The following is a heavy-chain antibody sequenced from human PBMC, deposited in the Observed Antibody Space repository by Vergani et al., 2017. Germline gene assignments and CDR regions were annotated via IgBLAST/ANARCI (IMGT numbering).Heavy chain of an antibody. J-gene: IGHJ4*02. Sequence: QLVQSGAEVKKPGASVKVSCKASGFTFTSSAMQWVRQARGQRLEWIGWIVVGSGNTNYAQKFQERVTITRDMSTSTAYMELSSLRSEDAAVYYCAADHYYDSSGYYYWGQGTLVTVSS. CDR3: AADHYYDSSGYYY. D-gene: IGHD3-22*01. CDR1: GFTFTSSA. V-gene: IGHV1-58*02. CDR2: IVVGSGNT.